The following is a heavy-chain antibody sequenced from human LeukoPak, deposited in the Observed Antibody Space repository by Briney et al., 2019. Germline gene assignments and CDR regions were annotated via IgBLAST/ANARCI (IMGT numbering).Heavy chain of an antibody. Sequence: SETLSLTCTVSGYSISSGYYWGWIRQPPGKGLEWIGYIYYSGSTNYNPSLKSRVTISVDTSKNQFSLKLSSVTAADTAVYYCARAGGSFGSGTYFGIDYWGQGTLVTVSS. J-gene: IGHJ4*02. CDR2: IYYSGST. CDR3: ARAGGSFGSGTYFGIDY. D-gene: IGHD3-10*01. CDR1: GYSISSGYY. V-gene: IGHV4-61*05.